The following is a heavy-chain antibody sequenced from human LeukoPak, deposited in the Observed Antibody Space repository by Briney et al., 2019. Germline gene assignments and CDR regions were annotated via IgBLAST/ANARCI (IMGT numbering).Heavy chain of an antibody. V-gene: IGHV4-4*07. CDR1: GGSISSYY. CDR2: IYTSGST. J-gene: IGHJ4*02. CDR3: AGRRITGTTYYFDY. Sequence: PSETLSLTCTVSGGSISSYYWSRIRQPAGKGLEWIGRIYTSGSTSYNPSLKSRVTMSVDTSKNQFSLKLSSVTAADTAVYYCAGRRITGTTYYFDYWGQGTLVTVSS. D-gene: IGHD1-20*01.